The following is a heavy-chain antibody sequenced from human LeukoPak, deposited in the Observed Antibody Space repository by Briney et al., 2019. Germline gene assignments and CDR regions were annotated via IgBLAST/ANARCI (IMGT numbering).Heavy chain of an antibody. D-gene: IGHD6-13*01. Sequence: ASVKVSCKASGYTFTTYAMNWVRQAPGQGLEWMGWINTNTENPTYAQGFTGRFVFSLDTSVSTAYLQISSLKAEDTAVYYCARDQSSSWTHYYYMDVWGKGTTVTVSS. J-gene: IGHJ6*03. V-gene: IGHV7-4-1*02. CDR1: GYTFTTYA. CDR3: ARDQSSSWTHYYYMDV. CDR2: INTNTENP.